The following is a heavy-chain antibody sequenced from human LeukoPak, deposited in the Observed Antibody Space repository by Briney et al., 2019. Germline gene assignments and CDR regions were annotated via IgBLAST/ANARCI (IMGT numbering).Heavy chain of an antibody. V-gene: IGHV4-59*01. CDR2: IYYSGST. D-gene: IGHD6-13*01. Sequence: SETLSLTCTVSGGSISSYYWSWIRQPPGKGLEWIGYIYYSGSTNYNPSLKSRVTISEDTSKNQFSLKLSSVTAADTAVYYCARRVSSSWYEDYWGQGTLVTVSS. J-gene: IGHJ4*02. CDR1: GGSISSYY. CDR3: ARRVSSSWYEDY.